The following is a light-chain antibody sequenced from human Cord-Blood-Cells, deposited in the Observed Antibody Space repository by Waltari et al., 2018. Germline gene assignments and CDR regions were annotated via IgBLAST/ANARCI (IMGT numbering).Light chain of an antibody. Sequence: QSALTQPASVSGSPGQSITISCTGTSSDVGSHNLVSCYQQHPGKAPKLMIYEGSKRPSGVSNRLSGSKSGNTASLTISGLQAEDEADYYCCSYAGSSTLVFGGGTKLTVL. CDR1: SSDVGSHNL. J-gene: IGLJ2*01. CDR2: EGS. V-gene: IGLV2-23*01. CDR3: CSYAGSSTLV.